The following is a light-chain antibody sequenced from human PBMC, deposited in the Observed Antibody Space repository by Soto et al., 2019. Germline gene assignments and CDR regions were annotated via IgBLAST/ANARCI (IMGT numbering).Light chain of an antibody. J-gene: IGKJ5*01. CDR2: AAS. CDR1: QGISSR. V-gene: IGKV1-9*01. Sequence: DIQLTQSPSFLSASVGDRVTITCRASQGISSRLEWYQQKPGKAPNLLIYAASTLQSGVPSRFSGSGSGTELTLTISSLQPEDFATYYCQQFHDYPITFGQGTRLEIK. CDR3: QQFHDYPIT.